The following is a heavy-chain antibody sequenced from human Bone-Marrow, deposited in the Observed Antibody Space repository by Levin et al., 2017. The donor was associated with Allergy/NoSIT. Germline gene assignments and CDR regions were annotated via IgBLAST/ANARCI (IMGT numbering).Heavy chain of an antibody. CDR2: VNPSSGFT. CDR1: GYTFHSFY. V-gene: IGHV1-46*02. J-gene: IGHJ4*02. D-gene: IGHD3-16*01. Sequence: ASVKVSCKSSGYTFHSFYIHWVRQAPGQGLEWMAIVNPSSGFTTYAENFQGRVTMTSDTSTGTVYMELSSLKSDDTAVYYCARAGGSALGHVDYWSQGTQVTVSS. CDR3: ARAGGSALGHVDY.